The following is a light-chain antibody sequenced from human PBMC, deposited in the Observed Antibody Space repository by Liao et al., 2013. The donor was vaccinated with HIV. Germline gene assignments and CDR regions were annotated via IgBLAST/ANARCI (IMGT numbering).Light chain of an antibody. CDR2: YDS. Sequence: SYELTQAPSVSVAPGKTARIACGGNKIGSKSVQWYQQKPGQAPMLVIYYDSDRPSGIPERFSGSNSGDTATLIISRVEAGDEADYYCQARDTTTSVFGPGTKVTVL. CDR3: QARDTTTSV. V-gene: IGLV3-21*01. J-gene: IGLJ1*01. CDR1: KIGSKS.